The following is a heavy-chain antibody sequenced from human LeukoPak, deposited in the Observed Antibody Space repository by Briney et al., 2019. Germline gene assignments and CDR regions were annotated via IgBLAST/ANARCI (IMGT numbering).Heavy chain of an antibody. CDR2: INSDGSST. CDR3: ASTMVTSMDV. CDR1: GFTFSSYW. J-gene: IGHJ4*02. D-gene: IGHD2-21*02. Sequence: GGSLRLSCAASGFTFSSYWMHWVRQAPGKGLVWVSRINSDGSSTSYADSVKGRFTISRDNAKSALYLQMNSLRVEDTAVYYCASTMVTSMDVWGQGTLVTVSS. V-gene: IGHV3-74*01.